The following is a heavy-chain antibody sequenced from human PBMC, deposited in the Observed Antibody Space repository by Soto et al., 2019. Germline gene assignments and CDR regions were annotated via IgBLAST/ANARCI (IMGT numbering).Heavy chain of an antibody. CDR3: ASIDTAGAFDI. J-gene: IGHJ3*02. CDR2: INAGNGNT. CDR1: GYAFTSYA. Sequence: ASVKVSCKASGYAFTSYAMHWVRQAPGQRLEWMGWINAGNGNTKYSQKFQGRVTITRDTSASTAYMELSSLRPEDTAVYYCASIDTAGAFDIWGQGTMVTVSS. D-gene: IGHD5-18*01. V-gene: IGHV1-3*01.